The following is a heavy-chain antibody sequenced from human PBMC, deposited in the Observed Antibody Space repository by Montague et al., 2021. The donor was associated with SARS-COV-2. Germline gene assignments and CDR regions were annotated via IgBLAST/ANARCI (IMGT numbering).Heavy chain of an antibody. J-gene: IGHJ6*03. CDR2: INHGGST. CDR1: GGSFNGYY. V-gene: IGHV4-34*01. Sequence: SETLSLTCAVHGGSFNGYYWNWIRQRPGKGLEWIGEINHGGSTNYNPSLKNRLTISADTSKNQFSLKLTSVAATDTAVYYCARLRDGVVPSPILGIGPYFTYYYMDVWGKGTTVTVS. CDR3: ARLRDGVVPSPILGIGPYFTYYYMDV. D-gene: IGHD2-15*01.